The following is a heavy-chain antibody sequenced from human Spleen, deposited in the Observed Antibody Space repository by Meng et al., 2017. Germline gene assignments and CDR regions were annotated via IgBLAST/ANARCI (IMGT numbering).Heavy chain of an antibody. V-gene: IGHV1-2*06. CDR2: INPNSGGT. Sequence: QVQLVQSGAEVKKPGASVKVSCKASGYTFTGYYMHWVRQAPGQGLEWMGRINPNSGGTNYAQKFQGRVTMTRDTHTSTDFMELRSLRFDDTAVYYCARGTPGRSYSDYWGQGTLVTVSS. D-gene: IGHD3-10*01. CDR3: ARGTPGRSYSDY. J-gene: IGHJ4*02. CDR1: GYTFTGYY.